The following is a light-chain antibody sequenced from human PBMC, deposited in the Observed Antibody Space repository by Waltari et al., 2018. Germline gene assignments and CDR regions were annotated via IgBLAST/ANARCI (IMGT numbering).Light chain of an antibody. CDR2: DAS. CDR3: QQYDNLLIT. CDR1: QDISNY. J-gene: IGKJ5*01. V-gene: IGKV1-33*01. Sequence: DIQMTQSPSSLSASVGDRVTITCQASQDISNYLNWYQQKPGKAPQLLIYDASNLEKGDPSRFSGSGSGTDFTFTISSLQPEDIATYYCQQYDNLLITFGQGTRLEIK.